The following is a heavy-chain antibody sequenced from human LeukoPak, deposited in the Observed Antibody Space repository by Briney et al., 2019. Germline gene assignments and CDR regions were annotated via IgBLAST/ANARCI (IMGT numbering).Heavy chain of an antibody. V-gene: IGHV3-30*04. CDR1: GFTFSSYA. CDR2: ISYDGSNK. D-gene: IGHD3-3*02. J-gene: IGHJ4*02. Sequence: GGSLRLSCAASGFTFSSYAMHWVRQAPGKGLEWVAVISYDGSNKYYADSVKGPFTISRDNSKNTLYLQMNSLRAEDTAVYYCAREPLAHWGQGTLVTVSS. CDR3: AREPLAH.